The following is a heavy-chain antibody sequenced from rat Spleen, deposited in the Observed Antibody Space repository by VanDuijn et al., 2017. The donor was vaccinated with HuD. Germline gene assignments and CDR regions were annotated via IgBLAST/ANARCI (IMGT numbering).Heavy chain of an antibody. J-gene: IGHJ4*01. V-gene: IGHV2-30*01. D-gene: IGHD5-1*01. CDR2: IWTGGTT. CDR3: ARDPGWGVMDA. Sequence: QVQLKESGPGLVQPSQTLSLTCTVSGFSLTSYNVHWVRQPKGKGLEWMGVIWTGGTTEYNSALKSRLSISRDTSKSQVFLKMHSLQTEDIATYYCARDPGWGVMDAWGQGGSVTVSS. CDR1: GFSLTSYN.